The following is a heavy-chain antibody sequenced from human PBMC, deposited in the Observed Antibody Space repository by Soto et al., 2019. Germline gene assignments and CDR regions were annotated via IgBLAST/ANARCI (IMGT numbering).Heavy chain of an antibody. Sequence: GGSLRLSCSASGFTFSSYAMHWVRQAPGKGLEYVSAISSNGGSTYYADSVKGRFTISRDNSKNTLHLQMSSLRAEDTAVYYCARSTSTTMRVDYWGQGTLGTVSS. J-gene: IGHJ4*02. CDR2: ISSNGGST. V-gene: IGHV3-64D*08. D-gene: IGHD3-22*01. CDR3: ARSTSTTMRVDY. CDR1: GFTFSSYA.